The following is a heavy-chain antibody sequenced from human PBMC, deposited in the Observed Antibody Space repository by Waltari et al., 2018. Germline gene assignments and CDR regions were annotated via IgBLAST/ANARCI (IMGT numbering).Heavy chain of an antibody. CDR3: AAVRYCSGGSCYLGGSAFDI. CDR2: IVVGSGNT. Sequence: QMQLVQSGPEVKKPGTSVKVSCKASGFTFTSSAVQWVRQARGQRLEWIGWIVVGSGNTNYAQKFQERVTITRDMSTSTAYMELSSLRSEDTAVYYCAAVRYCSGGSCYLGGSAFDIWGQGTMVTVSS. CDR1: GFTFTSSA. V-gene: IGHV1-58*01. D-gene: IGHD2-15*01. J-gene: IGHJ3*02.